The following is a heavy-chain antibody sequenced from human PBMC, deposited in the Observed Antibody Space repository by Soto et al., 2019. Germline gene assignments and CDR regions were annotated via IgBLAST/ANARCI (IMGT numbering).Heavy chain of an antibody. V-gene: IGHV4-30-2*01. CDR2: IYHSGST. Sequence: LSLTCAVSGGSISSGGYSWSWIRQPPGKGQEWIGYIYHSGSTYYNPSLKSRVTISVDRSKNQFSLKLSSVTAADTAVYYCARAHGSGWGAFDIWGQGTMVTVSS. CDR3: ARAHGSGWGAFDI. CDR1: GGSISSGGYS. J-gene: IGHJ3*02. D-gene: IGHD3-10*01.